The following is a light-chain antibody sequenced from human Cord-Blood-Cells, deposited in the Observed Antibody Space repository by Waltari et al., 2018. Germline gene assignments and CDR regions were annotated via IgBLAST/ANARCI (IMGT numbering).Light chain of an antibody. J-gene: IGKJ5*01. CDR3: MQALQTPH. V-gene: IGKV2-28*01. CDR2: LGS. Sequence: DIVMTQSPLSLPVTPGEPASISCRSSQSLLHSNGYNYLDWYLQKPGQSPQLLIYLGSNRASGVPDRFSGSGSGTDFTLKISRVDAEDVGVYYCMQALQTPHFGQGTRLEIK. CDR1: QSLLHSNGYNY.